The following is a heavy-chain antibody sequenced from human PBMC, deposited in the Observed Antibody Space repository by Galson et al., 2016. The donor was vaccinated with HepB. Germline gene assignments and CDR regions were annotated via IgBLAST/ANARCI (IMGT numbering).Heavy chain of an antibody. CDR1: GYMFTGYY. J-gene: IGHJ1*01. CDR2: INPNSGGT. Sequence: SVKVSCKASGYMFTGYYMHWVRQAPGQGLEWMGWINPNSGGTDYAQEFQGRVTVTRDTSIRTAYMELSRLRSDDTAVYYCARGGDVWSGYFFQDWGQGTLVSVSS. D-gene: IGHD3-3*01. V-gene: IGHV1-2*02. CDR3: ARGGDVWSGYFFQD.